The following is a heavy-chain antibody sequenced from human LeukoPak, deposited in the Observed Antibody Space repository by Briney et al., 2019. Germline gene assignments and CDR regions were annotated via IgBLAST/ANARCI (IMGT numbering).Heavy chain of an antibody. Sequence: ASVKVSCKASGGTFSSYAISWVRQAPGQGLEWMGGIIPIFGTANYAQKFQGRVTITADESTSTAYMELSSLRSEDTAVYYCARGHYDSSGYSGYYYYMDVWGKGTTVTISS. CDR3: ARGHYDSSGYSGYYYYMDV. J-gene: IGHJ6*03. D-gene: IGHD3-22*01. V-gene: IGHV1-69*01. CDR2: IIPIFGTA. CDR1: GGTFSSYA.